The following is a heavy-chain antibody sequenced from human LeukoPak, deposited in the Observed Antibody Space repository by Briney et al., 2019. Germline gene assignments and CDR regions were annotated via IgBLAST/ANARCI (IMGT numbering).Heavy chain of an antibody. Sequence: ASVKVSCMASGYTFTSYYMHWVRQAPGQGLEWMGIINPSGGSTSYAQKYQGRVTMTRDTSTSGVYMELSSLRSEDTAVYYCAREGITGTTYFDYWGQGTLVTVSS. V-gene: IGHV1-46*01. CDR2: INPSGGST. CDR3: AREGITGTTYFDY. D-gene: IGHD1-7*01. J-gene: IGHJ4*02. CDR1: GYTFTSYY.